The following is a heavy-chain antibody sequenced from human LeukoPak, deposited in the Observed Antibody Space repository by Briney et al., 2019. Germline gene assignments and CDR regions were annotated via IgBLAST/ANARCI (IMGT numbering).Heavy chain of an antibody. V-gene: IGHV3-11*01. J-gene: IGHJ4*02. Sequence: PGGSLRLSCAASGFTFSDYYMSWIRQAPGKGLEWVSYISSSGSTIYYSDSVKGRFTISRDNAKNSLYLQINSLRAEDTAVYYCARDLYYYGSGSYLSKWGQGTLVTVSS. CDR3: ARDLYYYGSGSYLSK. D-gene: IGHD3-10*01. CDR2: ISSSGSTI. CDR1: GFTFSDYY.